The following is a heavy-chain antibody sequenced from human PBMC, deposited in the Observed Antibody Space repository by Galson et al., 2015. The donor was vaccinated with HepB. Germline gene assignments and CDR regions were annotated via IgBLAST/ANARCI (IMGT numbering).Heavy chain of an antibody. CDR3: ARRVGYCSSTSCYHLDY. CDR2: ISAYNGNT. J-gene: IGHJ4*02. Sequence: SCKASGYTFTSYGISWVRQAPGQGLEWMGWISAYNGNTNYAQKLQGRVTMTTDTSTSTAYMELRSLRSDDTAVYYCARRVGYCSSTSCYHLDYWGQGTLVTVSS. V-gene: IGHV1-18*01. CDR1: GYTFTSYG. D-gene: IGHD2-2*01.